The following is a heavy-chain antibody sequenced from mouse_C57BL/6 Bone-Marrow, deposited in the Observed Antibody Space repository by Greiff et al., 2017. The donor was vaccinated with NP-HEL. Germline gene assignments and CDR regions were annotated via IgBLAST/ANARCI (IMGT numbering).Heavy chain of an antibody. J-gene: IGHJ3*01. V-gene: IGHV1-50*01. D-gene: IGHD2-4*01. CDR3: ARYDYDDGAWFAY. Sequence: VKLQQPGAELVKPGASVKLSCKASGYTFTSYWMQWVKQRPGQGLEWIGEIDPSDSYTNYNQKFKGKATLTVDTSSSTAYMQLSSLTSEDSAVYYCARYDYDDGAWFAYWGQGTLVTVSA. CDR1: GYTFTSYW. CDR2: IDPSDSYT.